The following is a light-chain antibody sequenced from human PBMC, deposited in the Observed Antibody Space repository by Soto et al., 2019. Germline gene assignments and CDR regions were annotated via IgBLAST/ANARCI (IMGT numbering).Light chain of an antibody. Sequence: QSVLTQPASVSGSPGQSITISCTGTSTDVGNYNLVSWYQQHPGKAPKLIIYATRKRPSGVPDRFSGSKSGNTASLTISGLQTDDEADYFCCSYAGSYSLRVFGIGTKLTVL. CDR3: CSYAGSYSLRV. J-gene: IGLJ1*01. CDR2: ATR. CDR1: STDVGNYNL. V-gene: IGLV2-23*01.